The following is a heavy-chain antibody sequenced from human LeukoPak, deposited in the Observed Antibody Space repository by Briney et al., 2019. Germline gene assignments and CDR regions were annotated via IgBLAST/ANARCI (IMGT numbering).Heavy chain of an antibody. Sequence: PSETLSLTCTVSGGSISSYYWSWIRQPPGKGLEWIGYIYYSGSTNYNPSLKSRVTISVDTSKNQFSLKLSSVTAADTAVYYCARGFVDDYVWGSYGYFDYWGQGTLVTVSS. CDR1: GGSISSYY. V-gene: IGHV4-59*01. CDR3: ARGFVDDYVWGSYGYFDY. J-gene: IGHJ4*02. CDR2: IYYSGST. D-gene: IGHD3-16*01.